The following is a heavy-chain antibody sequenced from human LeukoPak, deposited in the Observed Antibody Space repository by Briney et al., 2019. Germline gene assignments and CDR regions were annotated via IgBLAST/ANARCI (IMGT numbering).Heavy chain of an antibody. CDR2: ISYDGSNK. J-gene: IGHJ3*02. CDR1: GFTFSSYA. V-gene: IGHV3-30-3*01. Sequence: GGSLRLSCAASGFTFSSYAMHWVRQAPGKGLEWVAVISYDGSNKYYADSVKGRFTISRDNSKNALYLQMNSLRAEDTAVYYCARSPVHDAFDIWGQGTMVTVSS. D-gene: IGHD6-6*01. CDR3: ARSPVHDAFDI.